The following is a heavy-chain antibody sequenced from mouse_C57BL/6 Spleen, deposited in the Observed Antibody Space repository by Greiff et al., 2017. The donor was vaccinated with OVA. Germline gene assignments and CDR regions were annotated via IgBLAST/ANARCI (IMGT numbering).Heavy chain of an antibody. J-gene: IGHJ3*01. D-gene: IGHD2-14*01. CDR3: TRGAGTEGWFAD. CDR1: GYTFTDYE. Sequence: QVQLQQSGAELVRPGASVTLSCKASGYTFTDYEMHWVKQTPVHGLEWIGAIDPETGGTAYNQKFKGKAILTADKSSSTAYMELRSLTSEDSAVYYCTRGAGTEGWFADWGQGTLVTVSA. CDR2: IDPETGGT. V-gene: IGHV1-15*01.